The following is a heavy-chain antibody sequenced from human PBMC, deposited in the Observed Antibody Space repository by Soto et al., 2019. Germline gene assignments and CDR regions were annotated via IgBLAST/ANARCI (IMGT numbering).Heavy chain of an antibody. Sequence: DSWQVSCKASGNTFTSYYMHWGRQAPGQGLEWMGIINPSGGSTSYAQKFQGRVTMTRDTSTSTVYMELSSLRSEDTAAYYCAIAGNSSGWSLSWFDSWGQGTLVIVSS. V-gene: IGHV1-46*01. CDR1: GNTFTSYY. D-gene: IGHD6-19*01. J-gene: IGHJ5*01. CDR2: INPSGGST. CDR3: AIAGNSSGWSLSWFDS.